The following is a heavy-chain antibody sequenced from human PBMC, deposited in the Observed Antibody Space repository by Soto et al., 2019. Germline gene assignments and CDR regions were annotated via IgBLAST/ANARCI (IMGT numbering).Heavy chain of an antibody. CDR3: ARRARPYFYYMDV. Sequence: EVQLAESGGGLAQPGGSLRLSCAASGFTLSGYAMDWVRQAPGKGLEYVSGISSNGVGTYYANSVQGRFTISRDNSKNTVYRQMGSLRPEDMAVYYCARRARPYFYYMDVWGKGTTVTVS. D-gene: IGHD6-6*01. J-gene: IGHJ6*03. V-gene: IGHV3-64*01. CDR1: GFTLSGYA. CDR2: ISSNGVGT.